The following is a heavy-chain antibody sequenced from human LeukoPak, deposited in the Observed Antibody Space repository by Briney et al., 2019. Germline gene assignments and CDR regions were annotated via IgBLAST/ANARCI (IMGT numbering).Heavy chain of an antibody. J-gene: IGHJ4*02. V-gene: IGHV4-59*01. Sequence: SETLSLTCIVSGGSIMSYYWSWIWQPPGKGLEWIGYIYYSGSTNYNPSLKSRVTISVDTSNNQFSLKLRSVTAADTAVYYCAREDDGSGYYNYWGQGTLVTVSS. CDR2: IYYSGST. CDR1: GGSIMSYY. CDR3: AREDDGSGYYNY. D-gene: IGHD3-22*01.